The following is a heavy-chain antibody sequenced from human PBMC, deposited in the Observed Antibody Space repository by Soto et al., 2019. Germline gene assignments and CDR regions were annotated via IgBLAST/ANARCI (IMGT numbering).Heavy chain of an antibody. Sequence: SQTLALTCAISGDSVSINSAAWNFISHSPSRGLEWLGRTYYRSKWYNDYAVSVKSRITINPDTSKNQFSLQLNSVTPEDTAVYYCARFIAVAGPTFDYWGQGTLVTVSS. CDR1: GDSVSINSAA. CDR2: TYYRSKWYN. D-gene: IGHD6-19*01. V-gene: IGHV6-1*01. CDR3: ARFIAVAGPTFDY. J-gene: IGHJ4*02.